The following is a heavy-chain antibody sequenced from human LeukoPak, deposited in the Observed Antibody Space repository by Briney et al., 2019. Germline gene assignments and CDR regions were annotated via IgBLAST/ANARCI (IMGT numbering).Heavy chain of an antibody. Sequence: GGSLGLSCAASGFTFSSYVMSWVRQAPGKGLEWVSAISGRGCSTYYADSVKGRFTISRDNSKNTLYLQMNSLRAEDTAVYYCAKGMAFWRDYCSSTSCYSVFDSWGQGTLVTVSS. CDR3: AKGMAFWRDYCSSTSCYSVFDS. V-gene: IGHV3-23*01. J-gene: IGHJ4*02. D-gene: IGHD2-2*02. CDR2: ISGRGCST. CDR1: GFTFSSYV.